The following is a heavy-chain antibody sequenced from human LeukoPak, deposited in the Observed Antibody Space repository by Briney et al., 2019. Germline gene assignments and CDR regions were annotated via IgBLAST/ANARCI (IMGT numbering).Heavy chain of an antibody. Sequence: GGSLRLSCAASGFTFSSYAMSWVRQAPGKGLEWVSAISVSAGSTYYADSVRGRFTISRDNSKNTVYLQMNSLRAEDTAVYYCTKDAGFEYCSGGTCYTGDYWGQGTLVTVSS. CDR3: TKDAGFEYCSGGTCYTGDY. CDR2: ISVSAGST. D-gene: IGHD2-15*01. J-gene: IGHJ4*02. V-gene: IGHV3-23*01. CDR1: GFTFSSYA.